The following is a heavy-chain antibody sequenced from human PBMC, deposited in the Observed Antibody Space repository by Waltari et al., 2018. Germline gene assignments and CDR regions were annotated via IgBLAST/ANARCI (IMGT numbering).Heavy chain of an antibody. J-gene: IGHJ6*02. V-gene: IGHV5-10-1*03. CDR2: IDPSDSDT. CDR1: GYSFTSYW. CDR3: ARLSMARYYYGMDV. D-gene: IGHD3-10*01. Sequence: EVQLVQSGAEVKKPGESLRISCKGSGYSFTSYWISWVRQMPGKGLEWMGRIDPSDSDTNDSPSFQGHGTIAADKAISTAYLQWSSLKASDTSMYYCARLSMARYYYGMDVWGQGTTVTVSS.